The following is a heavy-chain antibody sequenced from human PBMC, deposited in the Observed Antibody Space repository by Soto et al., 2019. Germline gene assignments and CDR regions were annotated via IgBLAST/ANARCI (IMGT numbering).Heavy chain of an antibody. V-gene: IGHV1-46*01. CDR2: INPSGGST. CDR1: GYTFTSYY. J-gene: IGHJ4*02. CDR3: ASALSSGWYYPWLSALPY. D-gene: IGHD6-19*01. Sequence: GASVKVSCKASGYTFTSYYMHWVRQAPGQGLEWMGIINPSGGSTSYAQKFQGRVTMTRDTSTSTVYMELSSLRSEDTAVYYCASALSSGWYYPWLSALPYCGQGTLVTVSS.